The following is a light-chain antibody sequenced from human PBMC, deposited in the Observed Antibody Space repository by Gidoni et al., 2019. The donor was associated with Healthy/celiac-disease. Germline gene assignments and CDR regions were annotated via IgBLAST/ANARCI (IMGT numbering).Light chain of an antibody. CDR3: QQYYSTPLT. CDR1: QSVLYSSNNKNY. V-gene: IGKV4-1*01. CDR2: WAS. Sequence: DIVMTQSPDSLAVSRGERATINCKSSQSVLYSSNNKNYLAWYQQQPGQPPKLLIYWASTRESGVPDRFSGSGSGTDFTLTISSLQAEDVAVYYCQQYYSTPLTFGGGTKVEIK. J-gene: IGKJ4*01.